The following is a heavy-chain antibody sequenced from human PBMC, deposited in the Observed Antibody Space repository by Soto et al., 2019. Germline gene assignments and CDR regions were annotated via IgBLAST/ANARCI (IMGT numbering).Heavy chain of an antibody. D-gene: IGHD3-16*01. V-gene: IGHV1-3*01. CDR2: INAGNGNT. CDR3: ASALGLYYFDY. Sequence: QVQLVQSGAEVKKPGASVKVSCKASGYTFTSYAMHWVRQAPGQRLEWMGWINAGNGNTKYSQKLQGRVTITRDTPASTAYMELSSLRSEDTAVYYCASALGLYYFDYWGQGTLVTVSS. CDR1: GYTFTSYA. J-gene: IGHJ4*02.